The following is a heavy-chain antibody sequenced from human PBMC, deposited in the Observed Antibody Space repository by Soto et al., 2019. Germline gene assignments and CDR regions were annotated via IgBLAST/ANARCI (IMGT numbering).Heavy chain of an antibody. D-gene: IGHD2-8*01. V-gene: IGHV1-18*01. Sequence: QGQLVQSGPEVKKPGASVKVSCKASGYTFSRYGISWVRQAPGQGLEWMGWVSGYNGDTKYAQKVQGRVTMTVDTSXXTAYMELRSLTSYDTAKYYCAKNGQPPYYYDGMDVWGQGTTVTVSS. J-gene: IGHJ6*02. CDR3: AKNGQPPYYYDGMDV. CDR1: GYTFSRYG. CDR2: VSGYNGDT.